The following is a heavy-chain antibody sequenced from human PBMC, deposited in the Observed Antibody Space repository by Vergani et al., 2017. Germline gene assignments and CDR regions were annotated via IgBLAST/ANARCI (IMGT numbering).Heavy chain of an antibody. J-gene: IGHJ4*02. CDR2: INSDGSST. CDR3: AREGIAAAGPAGRFDY. Sequence: VQLVESGGGVVQPGRSLRLSCAASGFTFSSYWMHWVRQAPGKGLVWVSRINSDGSSTSYADSVKGRFTISRDNAKNSLYLQLNSLRAEDTAVYYCAREGIAAAGPAGRFDYWGQGTLVTVSS. V-gene: IGHV3-74*01. CDR1: GFTFSSYW. D-gene: IGHD6-13*01.